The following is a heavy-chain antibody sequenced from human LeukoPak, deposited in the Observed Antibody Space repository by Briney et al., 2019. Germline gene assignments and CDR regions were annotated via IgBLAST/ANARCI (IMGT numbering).Heavy chain of an antibody. Sequence: GGPLRLPCTASGFTLGDYAMSWLRQAPGKGREGVGFIRSKAYGWTTEYAAAVKGRFTISRDDSESIAYLQMNSLKTEDTAVYYCTRGVGGSYSPCDYRGQGALVTVSS. D-gene: IGHD1-26*01. CDR1: GFTLGDYA. CDR2: IRSKAYGWTT. CDR3: TRGVGGSYSPCDY. J-gene: IGHJ4*02. V-gene: IGHV3-49*03.